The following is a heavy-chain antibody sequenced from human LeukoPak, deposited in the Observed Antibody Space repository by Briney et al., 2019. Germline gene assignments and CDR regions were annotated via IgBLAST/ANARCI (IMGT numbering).Heavy chain of an antibody. CDR3: ARGPRIAAQDNWFDP. J-gene: IGHJ5*02. D-gene: IGHD6-6*01. Sequence: ASVKVSCKASGYTFTSYDINWVRQATGQGLEWMGWMNPNSGKTGYAQKFQGRVTMTRNTSISTAYMELSSLRSEDTAVYYCARGPRIAAQDNWFDPWGQGTLVTVSS. CDR2: MNPNSGKT. V-gene: IGHV1-8*01. CDR1: GYTFTSYD.